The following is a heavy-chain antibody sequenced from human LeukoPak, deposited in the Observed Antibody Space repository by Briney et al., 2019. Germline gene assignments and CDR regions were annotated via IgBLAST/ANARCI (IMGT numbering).Heavy chain of an antibody. J-gene: IGHJ4*02. CDR3: AKDSRDYDYVWGSYRPWV. Sequence: GGSLSLSCAASGFTFSSYAMSWVRQAPGKGLEWVSAISGSGGSTYYADSVKGRFTISRDNSKNTLYLQMNSLRAEDTAVYYCAKDSRDYDYVWGSYRPWVWGQGTLVTVSS. D-gene: IGHD3-16*02. CDR2: ISGSGGST. CDR1: GFTFSSYA. V-gene: IGHV3-23*01.